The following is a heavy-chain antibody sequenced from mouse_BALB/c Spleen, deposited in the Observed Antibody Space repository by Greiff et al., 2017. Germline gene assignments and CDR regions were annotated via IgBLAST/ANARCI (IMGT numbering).Heavy chain of an antibody. CDR1: GFTFSSFG. CDR2: ISSGSSTI. D-gene: IGHD2-10*02. Sequence: EVHLVESGGGLVQPGGSRKLSCAASGFTFSSFGMHWVRQAPEKGLEWVAYISSGSSTIYYADTVKGRFTISRDNPKNTLFLQMTSLRSEDTAMYYCARPEYGNYQAWFAYWGQGTLVTVSA. CDR3: ARPEYGNYQAWFAY. J-gene: IGHJ3*01. V-gene: IGHV5-17*02.